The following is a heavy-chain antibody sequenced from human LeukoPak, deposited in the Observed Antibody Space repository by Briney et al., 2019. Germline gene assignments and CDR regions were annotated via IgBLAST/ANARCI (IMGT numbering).Heavy chain of an antibody. CDR2: IVTAGDT. Sequence: PGGSLRLSCVDPRFTSSSYDMQCVRQATGKGLEWVSAIVTAGDTYYPGSVQGRFTISRENAKNSLYLQMNSLRAGDTAVYYCARADSIGYFFDYWGQGTLVTVSS. CDR3: ARADSIGYFFDY. V-gene: IGHV3-13*01. J-gene: IGHJ4*02. CDR1: RFTSSSYD. D-gene: IGHD3-22*01.